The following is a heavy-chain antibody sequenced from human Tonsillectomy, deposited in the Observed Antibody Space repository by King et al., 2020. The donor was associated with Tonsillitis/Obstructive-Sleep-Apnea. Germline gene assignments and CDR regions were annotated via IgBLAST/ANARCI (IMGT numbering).Heavy chain of an antibody. J-gene: IGHJ5*02. Sequence: EVQLVESGGGLAQPGRSLRLSCAASGFTFDDYAMHWVRQAPGKGLEWVSGISWNGDSIDYADSVKGRFTISRDNARNSLYLQMNSLRAEDTALYYCAKGTPAAAEDWFDPWGQGTLVTVSS. CDR1: GFTFDDYA. D-gene: IGHD6-13*01. V-gene: IGHV3-9*01. CDR2: ISWNGDSI. CDR3: AKGTPAAAEDWFDP.